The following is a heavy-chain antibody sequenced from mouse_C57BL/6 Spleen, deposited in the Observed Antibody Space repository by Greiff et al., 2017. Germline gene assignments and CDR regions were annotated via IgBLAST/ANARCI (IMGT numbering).Heavy chain of an antibody. D-gene: IGHD3-1*01. J-gene: IGHJ3*01. CDR3: ARSGDLY. CDR1: GYTFTDYY. Sequence: EVQLQQSGPELVKPGASVKISCKASGYTFTDYYMNWVKQSHGKSLEWIGDINPNNGGTSYNQKFKGKATLTVDKSSSTAYMELRSLTSEDSAVYYCARSGDLYWSQWTLVTVSA. V-gene: IGHV1-26*01. CDR2: INPNNGGT.